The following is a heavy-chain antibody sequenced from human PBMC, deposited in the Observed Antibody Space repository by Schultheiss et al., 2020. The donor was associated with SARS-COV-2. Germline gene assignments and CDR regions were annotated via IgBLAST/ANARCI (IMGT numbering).Heavy chain of an antibody. CDR2: ITSDGSST. Sequence: GGSLRLSCAASGFTVSSNYMSWVRQAPGKGLEWVSRITSDGSSTSYADSVKGRFTISRDNAKNTLYLQMNSLRAEDTAVYYCAKAGEAVSRDYWGQGTLVTVSS. V-gene: IGHV3-74*01. D-gene: IGHD5/OR15-5a*01. J-gene: IGHJ4*02. CDR1: GFTVSSNY. CDR3: AKAGEAVSRDY.